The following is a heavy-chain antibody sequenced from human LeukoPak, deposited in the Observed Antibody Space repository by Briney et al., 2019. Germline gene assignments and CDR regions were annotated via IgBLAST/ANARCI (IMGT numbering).Heavy chain of an antibody. Sequence: GRSLRLSCAASGFIFSTYAIHWVRQAPGKGLEWVAVISYDGRNKYYADSVKGRFSISRDNSKSTLSLQMNSLRPEDTALYYCARDVSHYDRSGYSLDYWGQGTLVTVSS. CDR1: GFIFSTYA. J-gene: IGHJ4*02. CDR3: ARDVSHYDRSGYSLDY. V-gene: IGHV3-30*04. CDR2: ISYDGRNK. D-gene: IGHD3-22*01.